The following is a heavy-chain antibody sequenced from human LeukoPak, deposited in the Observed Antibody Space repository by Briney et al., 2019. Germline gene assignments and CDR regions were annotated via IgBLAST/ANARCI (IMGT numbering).Heavy chain of an antibody. CDR3: ARARPGPYYDYVWGSYRHDWFDP. D-gene: IGHD3-16*02. V-gene: IGHV1-46*01. CDR2: INPSGGST. Sequence: GSVKVSCKASGYTFTSYYMHWVRQAPGQGLEWMGIINPSGGSTSYAQKFQGRVTMTRDMSTSTVYMELSSLRSEDTAVYYCARARPGPYYDYVWGSYRHDWFDPWGQGTLVTVSS. J-gene: IGHJ5*02. CDR1: GYTFTSYY.